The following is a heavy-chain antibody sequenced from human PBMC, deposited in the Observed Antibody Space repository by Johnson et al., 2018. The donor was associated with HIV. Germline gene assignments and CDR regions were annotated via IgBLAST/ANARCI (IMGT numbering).Heavy chain of an antibody. V-gene: IGHV3-23*04. D-gene: IGHD3-22*01. CDR1: GFTFSDCA. Sequence: MQLVESGGGLVKPGGPLRLSCAASGFTFSDCAMSWVRQGPGKGLEWVSAITVSGDNTYYADSVKGRFTISRDSSKNTLYLQMNSLRAEDTAVYYCARGSRYTYDNDDAYLIHAFDFWGQGTMVTVS. CDR3: ARGSRYTYDNDDAYLIHAFDF. CDR2: ITVSGDNT. J-gene: IGHJ3*01.